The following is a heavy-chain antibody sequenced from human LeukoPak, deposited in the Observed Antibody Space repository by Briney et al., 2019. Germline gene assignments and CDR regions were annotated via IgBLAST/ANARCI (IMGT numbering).Heavy chain of an antibody. D-gene: IGHD5-18*01. V-gene: IGHV4-61*01. Sequence: SETLSLTCAVSGGSISSSNWWSWIRQPPGKGLEWIGYIYYSGSTNYNPSLKSRVTISVDTSKNQFSLKLSSVTAADTAVYYCARGYSYGYFDYWGQGTLVTVSS. J-gene: IGHJ4*02. CDR2: IYYSGST. CDR1: GGSISSSNW. CDR3: ARGYSYGYFDY.